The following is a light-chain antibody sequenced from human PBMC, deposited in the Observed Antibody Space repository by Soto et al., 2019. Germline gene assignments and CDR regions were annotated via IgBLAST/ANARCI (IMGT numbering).Light chain of an antibody. CDR2: DAS. CDR1: QSISVW. CDR3: QQYKGIRT. V-gene: IGKV1-5*01. J-gene: IGKJ1*01. Sequence: DIQMTQSPSTLSASVGDRVTITCRASQSISVWLAWYQQKAGKAPNLLIHDASSLESGVPSRFSGSGSGTDFTLTISSLQPDDFATYYCQQYKGIRTFGQGTKVDIK.